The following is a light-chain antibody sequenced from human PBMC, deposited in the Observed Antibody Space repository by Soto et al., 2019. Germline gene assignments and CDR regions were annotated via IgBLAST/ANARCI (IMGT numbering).Light chain of an antibody. V-gene: IGLV2-11*01. Sequence: QSALTQPRSVSGSPGQSVTISCTGTSSNIGSYNFVSWYQQRPGKAPKFMIYDVSRRPSGVPDRFSGSRSGNTASLTISGLQAEDEADYYCCSYAGSYTLIFGGGTKLTVL. CDR2: DVS. CDR3: CSYAGSYTLI. CDR1: SSNIGSYNF. J-gene: IGLJ2*01.